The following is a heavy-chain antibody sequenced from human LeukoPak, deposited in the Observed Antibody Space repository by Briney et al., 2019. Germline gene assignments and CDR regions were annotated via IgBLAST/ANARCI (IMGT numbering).Heavy chain of an antibody. CDR3: ARAANVLLWFGELLSENYFDY. Sequence: SQTLSLTCAISGDSVSSNSAAWNWIRQSPSRGLEWLGRTYYRSKWYNDYAVSVKSRITNNPDTSKNQFSLQLNSVTPEDTAVYYCARAANVLLWFGELLSENYFDYWGQGTLVTVSS. V-gene: IGHV6-1*01. D-gene: IGHD3-10*01. J-gene: IGHJ4*02. CDR1: GDSVSSNSAA. CDR2: TYYRSKWYN.